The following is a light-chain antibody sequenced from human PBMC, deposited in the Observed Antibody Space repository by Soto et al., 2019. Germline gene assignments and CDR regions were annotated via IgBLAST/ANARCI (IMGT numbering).Light chain of an antibody. CDR2: GGS. Sequence: EIVLTQSPDTLSLSPGERATLSCRASQNIYINSLAWYQQRPGQAPRLLIYGGSTRATAVPDRFSGSGSGTDFALTISRLEPEDFAVYYCQQYNEWPPLTFGGGTKVEI. J-gene: IGKJ4*01. CDR3: QQYNEWPPLT. V-gene: IGKV3D-20*02. CDR1: QNIYINS.